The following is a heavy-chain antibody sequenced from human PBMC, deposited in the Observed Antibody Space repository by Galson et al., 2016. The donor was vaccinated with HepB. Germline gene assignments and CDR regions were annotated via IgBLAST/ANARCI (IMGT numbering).Heavy chain of an antibody. V-gene: IGHV3-33*01. CDR2: IWNDGSNK. Sequence: SLRLSCAASGFIFSYYGMHWVRQAPGKGLEWVAVIWNDGSNKYYADSVKGRFTISRDNSKNTLDLQVNILKVEDTAVYYCVRDKEGGYGFDYWGQGILVTVSS. J-gene: IGHJ4*01. CDR1: GFIFSYYG. D-gene: IGHD5-12*01. CDR3: VRDKEGGYGFDY.